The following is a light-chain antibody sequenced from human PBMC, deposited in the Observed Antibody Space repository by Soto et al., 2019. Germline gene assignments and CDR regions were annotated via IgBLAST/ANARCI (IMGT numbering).Light chain of an antibody. CDR1: QSLLHSNGYNY. V-gene: IGKV2-28*01. CDR3: MQALQTPPYT. J-gene: IGKJ2*01. CDR2: FGS. Sequence: DIVMTQSPLSLPVTPGEPASISCRSSQSLLHSNGYNYLDWYLQKPGQSPQILIYFGSNRAAAVPDRFSGSGSGTDFTLKISRVEAEDVGVYYCMQALQTPPYTFGQGTKLEIK.